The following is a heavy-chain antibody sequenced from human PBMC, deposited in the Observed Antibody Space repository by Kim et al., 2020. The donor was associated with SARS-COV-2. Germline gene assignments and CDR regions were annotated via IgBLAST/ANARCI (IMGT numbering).Heavy chain of an antibody. Sequence: TLSLTCTVSGGSISSYYWSWIRQPPGKGLEWIGYIYYSGSTNYNPSLKSRVTISVDTSKNQFSLKLSSVTAADTAVYYCASVTGVGGAFDIWGQGPMV. V-gene: IGHV4-59*01. J-gene: IGHJ3*02. CDR3: ASVTGVGGAFDI. CDR2: IYYSGST. D-gene: IGHD2-15*01. CDR1: GGSISSYY.